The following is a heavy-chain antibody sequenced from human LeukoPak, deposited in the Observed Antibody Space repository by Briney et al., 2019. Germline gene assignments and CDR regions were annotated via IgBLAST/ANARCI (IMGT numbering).Heavy chain of an antibody. J-gene: IGHJ4*02. CDR1: GFNFSGSA. V-gene: IGHV3-73*01. CDR2: TRNKGYNYAT. CDR3: TTLNYVWGTYRPDY. D-gene: IGHD3-16*02. Sequence: GGSLRLSCAASGFNFSGSAIHWVRQASGKGLEWVGRTRNKGYNYATAYAASVQGRFSISRDESKTTVYLQMNSLNTEDTAVYYCTTLNYVWGTYRPDYWGQGTLVIVSS.